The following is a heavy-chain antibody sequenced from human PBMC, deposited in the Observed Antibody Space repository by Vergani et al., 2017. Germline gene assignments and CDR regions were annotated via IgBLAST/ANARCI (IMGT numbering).Heavy chain of an antibody. CDR3: TXGSVYYHDSAGHGYDPYTGFDL. CDR2: ISWNSGAV. CDR1: GITFWKFG. J-gene: IGHJ3*01. Sequence: EVDLVESGGGLAQPGGSLRLSCEASGITFWKFGMHWVRQGPGKGLEWVSGISWNSGAVDYADSLRGRFTISRDNAKNSLFLEMNSLRFEDTAVYFCTXGSVYYHDSAGHGYDPYTGFDLWGQGTLVTVSS. D-gene: IGHD5-12*01. V-gene: IGHV3-9*01.